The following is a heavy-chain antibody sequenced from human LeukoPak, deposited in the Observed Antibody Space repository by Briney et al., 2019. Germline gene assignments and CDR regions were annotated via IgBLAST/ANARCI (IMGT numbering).Heavy chain of an antibody. Sequence: PGGSLRLSCVASGFTFSSDWMSWVRQPPGKGLEWVANIKEDGSEKYYVDSVKGRFTISRDNAKNSLYLQMNSLRAEDTAVYYCARVGYGGTYYLKWGQGTLVTVSS. CDR1: GFTFSSDW. CDR2: IKEDGSEK. CDR3: ARVGYGGTYYLK. D-gene: IGHD1-26*01. V-gene: IGHV3-7*01. J-gene: IGHJ4*02.